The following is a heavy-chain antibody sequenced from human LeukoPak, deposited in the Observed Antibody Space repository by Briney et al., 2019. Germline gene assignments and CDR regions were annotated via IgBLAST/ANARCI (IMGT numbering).Heavy chain of an antibody. V-gene: IGHV4-59*01. CDR2: IYYSGST. CDR1: GGSISSYY. CDR3: ARDKSASSGYYYFDY. D-gene: IGHD3-22*01. J-gene: IGHJ4*02. Sequence: SETLSLTCNVSGGSISSYYWSWIRQPPGKGLEWVGYIYYSGSTNYNPSIKSRVTISVDTSNTQFPLKLSSVTAAATAVYYCARDKSASSGYYYFDYWGPGTLVTVSS.